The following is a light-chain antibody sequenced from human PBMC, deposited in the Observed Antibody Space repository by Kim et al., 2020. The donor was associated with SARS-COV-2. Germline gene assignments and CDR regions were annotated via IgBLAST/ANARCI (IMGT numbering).Light chain of an antibody. J-gene: IGKJ1*01. CDR3: QKYDSYRRT. V-gene: IGKV1-16*01. CDR2: AAS. CDR1: QGISSY. Sequence: ASVGDRVTITCRASQGISSYLAWYQLKPGKVPKPLIYAASSLQTGVPSRFSGSGSGTDFTLTISSLQPEDVATYYCQKYDSYRRTFGQGTKVDIK.